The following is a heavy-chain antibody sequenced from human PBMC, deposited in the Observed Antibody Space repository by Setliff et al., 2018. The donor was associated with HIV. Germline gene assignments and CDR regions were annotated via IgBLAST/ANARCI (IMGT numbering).Heavy chain of an antibody. Sequence: ASVKVSCKSSGYTFTDYYMHWVKQAPGKGPEWMGRIDPEDGQTIYAEKFQGRVTITADTSTDTAYMELSSLRSEDTAVYYCARGPHSERYSADWNFDLWGRGTLVTVSS. CDR3: ARGPHSERYSADWNFDL. J-gene: IGHJ2*01. CDR2: IDPEDGQT. D-gene: IGHD1-26*01. CDR1: GYTFTDYY. V-gene: IGHV1-69-2*01.